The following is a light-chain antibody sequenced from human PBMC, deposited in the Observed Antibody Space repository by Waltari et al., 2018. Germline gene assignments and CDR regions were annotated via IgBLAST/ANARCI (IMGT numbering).Light chain of an antibody. CDR3: QQTYSYPRT. J-gene: IGKJ1*01. Sequence: DIQMTQSPSSLSASVGDSVTFTCRASQSVSRYLNWYQQKPGKAPSLLIYDASNLQSGVPSRFSGSGSGTYFSLTITVLQPEDFATYYCQQTYSYPRTFGQGTKVEIK. V-gene: IGKV1-39*01. CDR2: DAS. CDR1: QSVSRY.